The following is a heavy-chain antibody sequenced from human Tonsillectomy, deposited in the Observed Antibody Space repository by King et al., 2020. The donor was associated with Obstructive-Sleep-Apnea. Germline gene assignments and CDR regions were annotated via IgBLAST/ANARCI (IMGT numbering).Heavy chain of an antibody. J-gene: IGHJ4*02. CDR3: ARIGPDY. Sequence: LQLQESGPGLVKPSETLSLTCTVSGGSISSGSYFWGWIRQPPGKGLEWIGSIYYTGSTYYNPSLKSRVTISVDTSKNQFSLRLSSVTAADTAVYYCARIGPDYWGQGTLVTVSS. V-gene: IGHV4-39*07. CDR2: IYYTGST. CDR1: GGSISSGSYF.